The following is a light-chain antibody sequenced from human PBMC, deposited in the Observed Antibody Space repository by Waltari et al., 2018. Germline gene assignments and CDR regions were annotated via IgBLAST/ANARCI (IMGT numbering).Light chain of an antibody. CDR2: KAS. CDR1: QSIVSW. CDR3: QQYFSGCT. V-gene: IGKV1-5*03. Sequence: DIQMTQSPSTLSASVGDRVTITCRASQSIVSWVAWYQQKPGKAPKLLIDKASSLQSGVPSTFSGSGSGTDFTLTISSLQPDDFATYYCQQYFSGCTFGQGTTVEIK. J-gene: IGKJ2*02.